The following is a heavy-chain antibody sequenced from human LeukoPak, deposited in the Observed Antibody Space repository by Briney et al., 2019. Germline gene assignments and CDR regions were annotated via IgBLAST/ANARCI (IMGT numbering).Heavy chain of an antibody. J-gene: IGHJ6*02. Sequence: ASVKVSCKASGYTFTGYYMHWVRQAPGQGLEWMGWINPNSGGTNYAQKFQGRVTMTRDTSISTAYMELSRLRSDDTAVYYCARDEVVAATGGYSPYYYYYGMDVWGQGTTVTVSS. V-gene: IGHV1-2*02. D-gene: IGHD2-15*01. CDR1: GYTFTGYY. CDR2: INPNSGGT. CDR3: ARDEVVAATGGYSPYYYYYGMDV.